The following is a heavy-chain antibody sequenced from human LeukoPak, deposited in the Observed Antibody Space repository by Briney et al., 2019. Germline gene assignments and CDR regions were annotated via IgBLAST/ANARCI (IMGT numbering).Heavy chain of an antibody. CDR2: INHSGST. D-gene: IGHD3-22*01. Sequence: SETLSLTCTVSGGSISSYYWSWIRQPPGKGLEWIGEINHSGSTNYNPSLKSRVTISVDTSKNQFSLKLSSVTAADTAVYYCARGKKYYYDSSGYLFDYWGQGTLVTVSS. J-gene: IGHJ4*02. V-gene: IGHV4-34*01. CDR3: ARGKKYYYDSSGYLFDY. CDR1: GGSISSYY.